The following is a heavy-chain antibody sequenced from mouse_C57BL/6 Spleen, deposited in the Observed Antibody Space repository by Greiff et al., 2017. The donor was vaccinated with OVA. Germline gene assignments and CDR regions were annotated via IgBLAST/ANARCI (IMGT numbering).Heavy chain of an antibody. J-gene: IGHJ3*01. D-gene: IGHD1-1*01. CDR2: IRLKSDNYAT. CDR3: TVGYYGSSYGFAY. Sequence: EVMLVESGGGLVQPGGSMKLSCVASGFTFSNYWMNWVRQSPEKGLEWVAQIRLKSDNYATHYAESVKGRFTISRDDSKSSVYLQMNNLRAEDTGIYYCTVGYYGSSYGFAYWGQGTLVTVSA. CDR1: GFTFSNYW. V-gene: IGHV6-3*01.